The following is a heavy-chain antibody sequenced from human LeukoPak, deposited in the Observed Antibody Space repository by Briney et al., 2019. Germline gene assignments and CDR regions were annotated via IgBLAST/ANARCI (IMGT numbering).Heavy chain of an antibody. CDR1: GYTFTSYG. CDR3: AKDPNGVIPYNWFDP. D-gene: IGHD3-16*02. Sequence: ASVKVSCKASGYTFTSYGISWVRQAPGQGLEWMGWISAYNGNTNYAQKLQGRVTMTTDTSTSTAYMELRSLRAEDTAVYYCAKDPNGVIPYNWFDPWGQGTLVTVPS. V-gene: IGHV1-18*01. J-gene: IGHJ5*02. CDR2: ISAYNGNT.